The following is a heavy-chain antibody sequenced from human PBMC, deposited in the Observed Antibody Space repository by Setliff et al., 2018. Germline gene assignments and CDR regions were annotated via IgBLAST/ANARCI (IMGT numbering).Heavy chain of an antibody. CDR1: GGSISSSSYY. V-gene: IGHV4-39*01. D-gene: IGHD5-18*01. CDR3: AGSRAWIPVLDS. CDR2: IYYSGST. Sequence: PSETLSLTCTVSGGSISSSSYYWGWIRQPPGKGLEWIGSIYYSGSTYYNPSLKSRFTISRDNAENSVYLQMNGLRADDTAVYYCAGSRAWIPVLDSWGQGLLVTVSS. J-gene: IGHJ4*02.